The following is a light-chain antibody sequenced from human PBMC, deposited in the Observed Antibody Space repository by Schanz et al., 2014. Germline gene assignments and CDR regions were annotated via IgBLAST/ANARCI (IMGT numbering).Light chain of an antibody. J-gene: IGKJ3*01. CDR3: QQYNSYPFT. Sequence: GYRVTITCRASQSISYWLAWYQQKPGKAPKLLMFDASRLESGVPARFSGSGSGTDFTLTISSLQPDDIATYYCQQYNSYPFTFGPGTKVDIK. V-gene: IGKV1-5*01. CDR2: DAS. CDR1: QSISYW.